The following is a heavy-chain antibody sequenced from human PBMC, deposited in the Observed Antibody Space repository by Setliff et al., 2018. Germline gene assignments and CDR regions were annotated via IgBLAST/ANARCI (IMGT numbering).Heavy chain of an antibody. V-gene: IGHV4-4*07. CDR2: IYIGGSA. D-gene: IGHD2-8*01. CDR3: ARSPSSSKGLYWYFDL. Sequence: SETLSLTCTVSGGSISSYYWSWIRQPAGKGLEWIGHIYIGGSANYNPSLKSRVTMSIDTSKNQFSLKLSSVTAADTAVYYCARSPSSSKGLYWYFDLWGRGTLVTVSS. J-gene: IGHJ2*01. CDR1: GGSISSYY.